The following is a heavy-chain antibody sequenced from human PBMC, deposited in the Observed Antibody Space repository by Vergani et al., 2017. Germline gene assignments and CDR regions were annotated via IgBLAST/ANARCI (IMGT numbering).Heavy chain of an antibody. CDR2: IYYSGST. D-gene: IGHD3-22*01. J-gene: IGHJ4*02. CDR3: ARRNLMDSSGYRY. CDR1: GGSISSSSCY. Sequence: QLQLQESGPGLVKPSETLSLTCTVSGGSISSSSCYWGWIRQPPGKGLEWIGSIYYSGSTYYNPSLKSRVTISVDTSKNQFTLKLSSVTAADTAVYYCARRNLMDSSGYRYWGQGTLVTVSS. V-gene: IGHV4-39*01.